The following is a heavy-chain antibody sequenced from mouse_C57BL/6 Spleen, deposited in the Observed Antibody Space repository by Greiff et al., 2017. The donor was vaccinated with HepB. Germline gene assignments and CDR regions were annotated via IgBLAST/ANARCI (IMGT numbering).Heavy chain of an antibody. D-gene: IGHD1-1*01. CDR1: GFTFSSYA. V-gene: IGHV5-4*01. CDR3: ARDPLYYGSSLFDY. CDR2: ISDGGSYT. Sequence: DVKLVESGGGLVKPGGSLKLSCAASGFTFSSYAMSWVRQTPEKRLEWVATISDGGSYTYYPDTVKGRFTISSDNAKNNLYLQMSHLKSEDTAMYYCARDPLYYGSSLFDYWGQGTTLTVSS. J-gene: IGHJ2*01.